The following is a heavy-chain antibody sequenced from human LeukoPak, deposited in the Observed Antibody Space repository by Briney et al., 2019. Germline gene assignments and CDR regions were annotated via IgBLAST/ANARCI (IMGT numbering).Heavy chain of an antibody. CDR2: IYYSGST. D-gene: IGHD1-26*01. Sequence: SETLSLTCAVSGGSISSGGYSWSWIRQPPGKGLEWIGYIYYSGSTYYNPSLKSRVTISVDTSKNQFSLNLSSLTAADTAVYFCARGGVGGDDAFDIWGQGTMVTVSS. J-gene: IGHJ3*02. V-gene: IGHV4-30-4*07. CDR3: ARGGVGGDDAFDI. CDR1: GGSISSGGYS.